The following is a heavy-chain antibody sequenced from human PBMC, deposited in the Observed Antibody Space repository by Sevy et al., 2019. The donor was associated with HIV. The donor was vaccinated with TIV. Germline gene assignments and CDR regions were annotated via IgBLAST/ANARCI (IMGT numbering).Heavy chain of an antibody. CDR2: IYYNGHI. J-gene: IGHJ4*02. V-gene: IGHV4-59*08. Sequence: SETLSLTCTVSGGSITSLYWNWIRQPPGKGLEWIANIYYNGHINYNPSLKSRVTLSLDTPKNQFSLRLSSVTAADTAMYYCAGENAWGRGYSWGQGTLVTVFS. CDR3: AGENAWGRGYS. CDR1: GGSITSLY. D-gene: IGHD1-26*01.